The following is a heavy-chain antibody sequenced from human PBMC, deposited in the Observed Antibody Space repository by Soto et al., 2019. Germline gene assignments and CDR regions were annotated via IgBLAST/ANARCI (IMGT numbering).Heavy chain of an antibody. CDR3: ARDMKAALRWDAFDI. CDR2: ISGDNINS. J-gene: IGHJ3*02. V-gene: IGHV1-18*01. D-gene: IGHD2-15*01. Sequence: ASVKVSCKASGFTFSDYGLSWVRQAPGQPLEWMGWISGDNINSKYSQKFQGRLTMTTDTSTATASMELRSLTSDDTAVYYCARDMKAALRWDAFDIWGQGTMVTVSS. CDR1: GFTFSDYG.